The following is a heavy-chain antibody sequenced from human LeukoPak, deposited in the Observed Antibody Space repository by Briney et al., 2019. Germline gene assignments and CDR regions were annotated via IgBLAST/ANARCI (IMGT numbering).Heavy chain of an antibody. Sequence: GGSLRLSCAASGFTFSSYAMHWVRQAPGKGLEWVAVISYDGSNKYYADSVKGRFTISRDNSKNTLYLQMNSLRAEDTAVYYCAKDPLSSWYDFYGMDVWGQGTTVTVSS. V-gene: IGHV3-30-3*01. CDR3: AKDPLSSWYDFYGMDV. CDR2: ISYDGSNK. CDR1: GFTFSSYA. J-gene: IGHJ6*02. D-gene: IGHD6-13*01.